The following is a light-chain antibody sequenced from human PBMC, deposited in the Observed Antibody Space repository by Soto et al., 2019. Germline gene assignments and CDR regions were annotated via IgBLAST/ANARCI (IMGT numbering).Light chain of an antibody. Sequence: EIVLTQSPGTLSLSPGERATLSCRASQSVSSSYLAWYQQKPGQAPRPLIYGASSRAIGIPDRFSGSGSGTDFARTISRLEPEAFAVYYCQQYGSSPWTFGQGTKVEIK. CDR1: QSVSSSY. CDR2: GAS. J-gene: IGKJ1*01. CDR3: QQYGSSPWT. V-gene: IGKV3-20*01.